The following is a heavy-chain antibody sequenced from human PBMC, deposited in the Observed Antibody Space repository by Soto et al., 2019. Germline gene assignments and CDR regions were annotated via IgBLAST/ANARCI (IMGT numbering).Heavy chain of an antibody. V-gene: IGHV4-34*01. CDR1: GGSFSGYY. J-gene: IGHJ3*02. Sequence: SETLSLTCAVYGGSFSGYYWSWIRQPPGKGLEWIGEINHSGSTNYNPSLKSRVTISVDTSKNQFSLKLSSVTAADTAVYYCARVIGELELGHLAAFDIWGQGTMVTVSS. CDR2: INHSGST. D-gene: IGHD1-7*01. CDR3: ARVIGELELGHLAAFDI.